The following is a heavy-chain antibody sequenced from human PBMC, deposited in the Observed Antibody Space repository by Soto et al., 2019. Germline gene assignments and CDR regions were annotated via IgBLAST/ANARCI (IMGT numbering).Heavy chain of an antibody. Sequence: SVKVSCKASGGTFSSYAISWVRQAPGQGLEWMGGIIPIFGTANYAQKFQGRVTITADESTSTAYMELSSLRSEDTAVYYCARAPYCGGDCYSFYWFDPWGQGTLVTVSS. CDR3: ARAPYCGGDCYSFYWFDP. D-gene: IGHD2-21*02. CDR1: GGTFSSYA. V-gene: IGHV1-69*13. CDR2: IIPIFGTA. J-gene: IGHJ5*02.